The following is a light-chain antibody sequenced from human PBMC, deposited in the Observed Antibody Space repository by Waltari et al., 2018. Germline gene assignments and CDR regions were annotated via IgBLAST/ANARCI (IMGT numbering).Light chain of an antibody. CDR2: FTD. J-gene: IGLJ3*02. Sequence: QSVLTQPPSASGTPGQRVTISCSGGRSNIGRNSVNGFQQPPGTAPRLFIYFTDQRPSGVPGRFSGSKSGTSASLAISGLQSGDEADYYCASWDASLNGWVFGGGTKLTVL. CDR3: ASWDASLNGWV. V-gene: IGLV1-44*01. CDR1: RSNIGRNS.